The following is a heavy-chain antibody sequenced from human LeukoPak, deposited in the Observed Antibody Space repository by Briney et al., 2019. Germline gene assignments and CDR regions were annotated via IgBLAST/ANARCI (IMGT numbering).Heavy chain of an antibody. D-gene: IGHD3-22*01. CDR2: ISSSSSYI. J-gene: IGHJ4*02. Sequence: PGGSLRLSCAASGFTFSTYVMNWVRQAPGKGLEWVSSISSSSSYIYYADSVKGRFTISRDNAKNSLYLQMNSLRAEDTAVYYCARDSKSIMVVTGCYFDYWGQGTLVTVSA. CDR1: GFTFSTYV. V-gene: IGHV3-21*01. CDR3: ARDSKSIMVVTGCYFDY.